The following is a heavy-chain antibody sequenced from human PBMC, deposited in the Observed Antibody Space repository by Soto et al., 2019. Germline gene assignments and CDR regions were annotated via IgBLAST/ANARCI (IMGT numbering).Heavy chain of an antibody. V-gene: IGHV1-18*01. D-gene: IGHD3-3*01. CDR2: ISAYNGNT. CDR3: ARDPPAGDFWSGYYPKYNWFDP. CDR1: GYTFTSYG. Sequence: ASVKVSCKASGYTFTSYGISWVRQAPGQGLEWMGWISAYNGNTNYAQKLQGRVTMTTDTSTSTAYMELRSLRSDDTAVYYCARDPPAGDFWSGYYPKYNWFDPWGQGTLVTVSS. J-gene: IGHJ5*02.